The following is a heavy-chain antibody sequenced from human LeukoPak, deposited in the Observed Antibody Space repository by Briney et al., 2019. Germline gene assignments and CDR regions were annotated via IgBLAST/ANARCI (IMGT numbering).Heavy chain of an antibody. D-gene: IGHD2-15*01. Sequence: GGSLRLSCAASGFTFSSYDMHWVRQATGKGLEWVSAIGTAGDTYYPGSVKGRFTISRENAKNSLYLQMNSLRAGDTAVYYCARGLVAATGGYYYGMDVWGQGTTVTVS. CDR1: GFTFSSYD. J-gene: IGHJ6*02. CDR3: ARGLVAATGGYYYGMDV. CDR2: IGTAGDT. V-gene: IGHV3-13*01.